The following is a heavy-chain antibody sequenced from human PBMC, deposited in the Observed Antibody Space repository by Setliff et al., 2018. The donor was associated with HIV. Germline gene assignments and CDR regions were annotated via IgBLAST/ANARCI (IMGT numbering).Heavy chain of an antibody. D-gene: IGHD1-26*01. CDR1: GGSITSYY. CDR3: ARYRSKLDWFAP. Sequence: SETLSLTCTVSGGSITSYYWNWIRQSPGKGLEWIGYIFDSGTTKYNPSVTSRVTISVDASKNQFFLQLISVTAADTAVYYCARYRSKLDWFAPWGQGALVTVSS. V-gene: IGHV4-4*09. CDR2: IFDSGTT. J-gene: IGHJ5*02.